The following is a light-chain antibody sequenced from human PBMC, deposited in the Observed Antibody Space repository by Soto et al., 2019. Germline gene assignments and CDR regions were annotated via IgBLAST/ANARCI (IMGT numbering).Light chain of an antibody. CDR3: QQRSNWPLT. V-gene: IGKV3-11*01. CDR2: DAS. J-gene: IGKJ4*01. CDR1: QSVSSY. Sequence: EIVLTQSPATLSLSPGERATLSCRASQSVSSYLAWYKQKPGQAPRLLIYDASNRATGIPARFIGSGSGTDFTLTISSLEPEDFSVYYCQQRSNWPLTFGGGTKVEIK.